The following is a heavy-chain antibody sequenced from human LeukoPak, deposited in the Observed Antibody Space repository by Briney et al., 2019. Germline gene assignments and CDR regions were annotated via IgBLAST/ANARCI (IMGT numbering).Heavy chain of an antibody. CDR1: GGSISSGDYY. CDR3: ALRLAAAAGAWFDP. J-gene: IGHJ5*02. CDR2: IYYSGST. V-gene: IGHV4-30-4*08. Sequence: SQTLSLTCTVSGGSISSGDYYWSWIRQPPGKGLEWIGYIYYSGSTYYNPSLKSRVTISVDTSKNQFSLKLSSVTAADTTVYYCALRLAAAAGAWFDPWGQGTLVTVSS. D-gene: IGHD6-13*01.